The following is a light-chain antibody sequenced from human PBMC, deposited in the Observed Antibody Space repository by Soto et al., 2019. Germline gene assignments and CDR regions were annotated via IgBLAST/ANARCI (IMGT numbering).Light chain of an antibody. Sequence: EIVMTQSPATLSVSPGERATLSCRASQSVSNNLAWYQKKPGQAPRLLIYGASTRATGIPARFSGSGSGTEFTLTISSLQSEDFAVYYCQQYNTWWTCGQGTRVEIK. V-gene: IGKV3-15*01. CDR2: GAS. CDR1: QSVSNN. J-gene: IGKJ1*01. CDR3: QQYNTWWT.